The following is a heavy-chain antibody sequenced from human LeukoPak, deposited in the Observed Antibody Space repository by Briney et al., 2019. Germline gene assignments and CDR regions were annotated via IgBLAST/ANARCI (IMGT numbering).Heavy chain of an antibody. CDR2: ITLSGVNT. D-gene: IGHD6-13*01. Sequence: GGPLRPSCEPFGFPSSGYAMTWVRRAPGKGLKWFSAITLSGVNTFYAASVKGRFTISRDNSKNTLYLQMSSLRAEDTAVYYCAKGEAAGGGYIDYWGQGTLVTVSS. J-gene: IGHJ4*02. CDR3: AKGEAAGGGYIDY. V-gene: IGHV3-23*01. CDR1: GFPSSGYA.